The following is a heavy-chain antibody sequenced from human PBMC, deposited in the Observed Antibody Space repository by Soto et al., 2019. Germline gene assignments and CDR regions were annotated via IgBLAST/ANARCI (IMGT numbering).Heavy chain of an antibody. CDR2: ISYDATNQ. Sequence: QAQLVESGGGVVQPGTSVRLSCEASGFTFRSHAMHWVRHTPGKGLEWVSVISYDATNQYYADSVKGRFTISRDNSENRLYLQMDSLRADDTAVYYCAKLVELGDSFDLWGREQRSPSLQ. D-gene: IGHD3-16*01. J-gene: IGHJ3*01. CDR1: GFTFRSHA. CDR3: AKLVELGDSFDL. V-gene: IGHV3-30*18.